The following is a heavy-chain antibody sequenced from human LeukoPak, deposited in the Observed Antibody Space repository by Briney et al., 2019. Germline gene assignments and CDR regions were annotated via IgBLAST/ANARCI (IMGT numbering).Heavy chain of an antibody. J-gene: IGHJ4*02. D-gene: IGHD5-24*01. Sequence: GASVKVSCKASRYTFSSSDINWVRQAAGQGFEWMGWMSPTSGNTGYAQNFQDRVTMTSDTSTSTVYMELRSLRSEDTAVYYCAREGPETYFFDFWGQGTQVTVSS. CDR2: MSPTSGNT. CDR3: AREGPETYFFDF. V-gene: IGHV1-8*01. CDR1: RYTFSSSD.